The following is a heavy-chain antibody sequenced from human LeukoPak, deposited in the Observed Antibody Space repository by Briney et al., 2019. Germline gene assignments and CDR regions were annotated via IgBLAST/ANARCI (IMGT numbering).Heavy chain of an antibody. J-gene: IGHJ6*03. V-gene: IGHV1-46*01. CDR3: ARGPATIFGVVDYYYYMDV. CDR2: INPSGGST. CDR1: GYTFTSYY. Sequence: GASVKVSCKASGYTFTSYYMHWVRQAPGQGLEWMGIINPSGGSTSYAQKFQGRVTMTTDTSTSTAYMELRSLRSDDTAVYYCARGPATIFGVVDYYYYMDVWGKGTTVTVSS. D-gene: IGHD3-3*01.